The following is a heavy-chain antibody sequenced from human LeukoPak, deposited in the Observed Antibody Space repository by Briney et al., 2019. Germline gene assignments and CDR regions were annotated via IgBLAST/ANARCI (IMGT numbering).Heavy chain of an antibody. D-gene: IGHD3-9*01. J-gene: IGHJ4*02. Sequence: GGSLRLSCAASGFTFSSYSMNWVRQAPGKGLEWVSSISSSSSYIYYADSVKGRFTISRDNAKNSLYLQMNSLRAEDTAVYYCASGKYYDTLTGYYIDWYYFDYWGQGTLVTVSS. V-gene: IGHV3-21*01. CDR3: ASGKYYDTLTGYYIDWYYFDY. CDR1: GFTFSSYS. CDR2: ISSSSSYI.